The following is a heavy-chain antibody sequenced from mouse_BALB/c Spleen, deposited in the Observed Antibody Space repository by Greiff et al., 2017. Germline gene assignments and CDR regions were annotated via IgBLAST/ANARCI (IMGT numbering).Heavy chain of an antibody. CDR2: ISSGGSYT. CDR1: GFTFSSYA. CDR3: ATMITTGGFDY. J-gene: IGHJ2*01. D-gene: IGHD2-4*01. Sequence: EVMLVESGGGLVKPGGSLKLSCAASGFTFSSYAMSWVRQSPEKRLEWVAEISSGGSYTYYPDTVTGRFTISRDNAKNTLYLEMSSLRSEDTAMYYCATMITTGGFDYWGQGTTLTVSS. V-gene: IGHV5-9-4*01.